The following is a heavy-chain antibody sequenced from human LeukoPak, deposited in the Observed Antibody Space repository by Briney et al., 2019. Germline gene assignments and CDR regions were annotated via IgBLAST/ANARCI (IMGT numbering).Heavy chain of an antibody. J-gene: IGHJ1*01. D-gene: IGHD3-22*01. CDR3: TTDRYYDNSELQFQH. CDR2: IKRETDGGTI. Sequence: GGSLRLSCAASGFTFSSYAMSWVRQAPGKGLEWLGRIKRETDGGTIDYAAPVKGRFTISRDDSRNTLYLQMDSLKIEDTAVYYCTTDRYYDNSELQFQHWGQGTLVTVSP. CDR1: GFTFSSYA. V-gene: IGHV3-15*01.